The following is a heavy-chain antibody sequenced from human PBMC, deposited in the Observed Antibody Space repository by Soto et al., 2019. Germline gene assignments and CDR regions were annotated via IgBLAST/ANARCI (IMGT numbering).Heavy chain of an antibody. V-gene: IGHV1-69*13. J-gene: IGHJ4*02. D-gene: IGHD3-22*01. Sequence: SVKVSCKASGGTFSSYAISWVRQAPGQGLEWMGGIIPIFGTANYAQKFQGRVTITADESTSTAYMELSSLRSEDTAVYYCARTETYYYDSSGYINWGQGTLVTVSS. CDR2: IIPIFGTA. CDR3: ARTETYYYDSSGYIN. CDR1: GGTFSSYA.